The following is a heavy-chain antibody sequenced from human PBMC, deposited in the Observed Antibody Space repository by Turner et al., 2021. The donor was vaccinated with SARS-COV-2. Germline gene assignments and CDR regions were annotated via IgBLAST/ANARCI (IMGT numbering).Heavy chain of an antibody. J-gene: IGHJ6*02. CDR1: VLTFTSNA. Sequence: EVQLLESGGGLVQPGGSLRLSCSASVLTFTSNAMSWVRQAPGKGLEGVSTISGRGGSTYYEDSVKGRFTISRDNSKNTVYLQMNSLRAEDTAVYYCALYDGFGEEINYYDYYGMDVWGQGTTVTVSS. CDR3: ALYDGFGEEINYYDYYGMDV. V-gene: IGHV3-23*01. CDR2: ISGRGGST. D-gene: IGHD3-10*01.